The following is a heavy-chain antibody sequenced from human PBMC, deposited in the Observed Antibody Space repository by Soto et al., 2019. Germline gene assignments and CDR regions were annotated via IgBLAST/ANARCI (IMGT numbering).Heavy chain of an antibody. CDR3: ARSIEAARDGMDV. CDR2: ISGSSRVI. J-gene: IGHJ6*02. D-gene: IGHD1-26*01. CDR1: GFPFSTHG. Sequence: GGSLRLSCTAYGFPFSTHGINWVRQAPGKGLEWVSYISGSSRVIYHADSVKGRFTISRDNAENSLYLQMNSLRDEDTAVYYCARSIEAARDGMDVWGQGTTVTVSS. V-gene: IGHV3-48*02.